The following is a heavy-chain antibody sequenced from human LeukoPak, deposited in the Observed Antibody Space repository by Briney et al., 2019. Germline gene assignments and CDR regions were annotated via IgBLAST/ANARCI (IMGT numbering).Heavy chain of an antibody. D-gene: IGHD5-24*01. CDR3: ARAEMANSWDYMDV. CDR2: ISYDGSNK. J-gene: IGHJ6*03. Sequence: GGSLRLSCAASGFTFSSYGMHWVRQAPGKGLEWVAVISYDGSNKYYADPVKGRFTISRDNSKNALYLQMNSLRAEDTAVYYCARAEMANSWDYMDVWGKGTTVTVSS. CDR1: GFTFSSYG. V-gene: IGHV3-30*03.